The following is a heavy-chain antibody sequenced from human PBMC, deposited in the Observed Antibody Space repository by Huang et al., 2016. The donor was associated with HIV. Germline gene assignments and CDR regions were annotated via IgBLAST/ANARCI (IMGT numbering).Heavy chain of an antibody. V-gene: IGHV3-30*02. D-gene: IGHD3-3*01. J-gene: IGHJ4*02. CDR3: AKDLTYTFGRHFDY. CDR1: GFTFGSFG. Sequence: QVQLVESGGGVVQPGWSLRLSCSASGFTFGSFGMHWFRQAPGKVLEGGAFIRYDGNNYYYADSVRGRFTVSRDNSKDTLYLQMNRLRPDDSAVYYCAKDLTYTFGRHFDYWGRGTLVTVSS. CDR2: IRYDGNNY.